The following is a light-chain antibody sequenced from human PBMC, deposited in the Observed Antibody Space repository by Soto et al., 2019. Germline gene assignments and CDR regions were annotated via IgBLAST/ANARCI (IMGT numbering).Light chain of an antibody. V-gene: IGKV3-15*01. Sequence: EIVMTQSPATLSVSPGERATLSCRASQSVSSNLAGYQQKPGQAPRLLIYGASTRATGIPARFSGSGSGTEFNLTISSLQSEDFAVYYCQQYNNWPPGTFGQGTKVDIK. CDR1: QSVSSN. CDR3: QQYNNWPPGT. CDR2: GAS. J-gene: IGKJ1*01.